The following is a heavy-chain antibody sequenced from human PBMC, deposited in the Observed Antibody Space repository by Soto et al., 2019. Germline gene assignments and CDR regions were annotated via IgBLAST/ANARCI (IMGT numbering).Heavy chain of an antibody. J-gene: IGHJ4*02. CDR1: GGSVSNSSHY. V-gene: IGHV4-61*01. CDR3: ARGDGFWSGYSYLNY. CDR2: VYYTGST. Sequence: PSETLSLTCTVSGGSVSNSSHYLTWIRQPPGKGLEWIGYVYYTGSTNYNPSLHSRVTISVDTSKNQFSLTLSSVTAADTAVYYCARGDGFWSGYSYLNYWGQGTPVTVSS. D-gene: IGHD3-3*01.